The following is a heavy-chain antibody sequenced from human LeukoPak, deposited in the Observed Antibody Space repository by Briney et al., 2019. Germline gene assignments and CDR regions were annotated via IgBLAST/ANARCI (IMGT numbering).Heavy chain of an antibody. Sequence: PGGSLRLSCVASGFTFSTYSMNWVRQAPGKGLEWVSYISSSSSTIYYADSVKGRFTISRDNAKNSLYLQMNSLRAEDTAVYYCARDQEALPKSYYYYMDVWGKGTTVTVSS. V-gene: IGHV3-48*01. CDR2: ISSSSSTI. CDR1: GFTFSTYS. CDR3: ARDQEALPKSYYYYMDV. J-gene: IGHJ6*03.